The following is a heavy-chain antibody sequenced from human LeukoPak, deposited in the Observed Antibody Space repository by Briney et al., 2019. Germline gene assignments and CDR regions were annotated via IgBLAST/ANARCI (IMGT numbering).Heavy chain of an antibody. D-gene: IGHD1-1*01. CDR2: IWYDGSNK. V-gene: IGHV3-33*01. CDR1: GFIFSSYG. CDR3: ARDLHDGLGTFDY. Sequence: GSLRLSCAASGFIFSSYGMHWVRQAPGKGLEWVAVIWYDGSNKYYADSVKGRFTISRDNSKNTLYLQMNSLRAEDTAVYYCARDLHDGLGTFDYWGQGTLVTVSS. J-gene: IGHJ4*02.